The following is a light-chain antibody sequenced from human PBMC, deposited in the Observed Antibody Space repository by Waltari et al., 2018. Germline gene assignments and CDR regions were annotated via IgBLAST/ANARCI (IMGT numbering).Light chain of an antibody. CDR2: DAS. V-gene: IGKV3-20*01. Sequence: EIMLTQSPGTLSLSPGERATLSCRASQSISQYLAWYQQKPGQAPRLLIYDASISATGIPYSFSGSGYGTDFSLTISRLEPEDYAVYYCQKYGSLPATFGRGTKVEIK. CDR1: QSISQY. J-gene: IGKJ1*01. CDR3: QKYGSLPAT.